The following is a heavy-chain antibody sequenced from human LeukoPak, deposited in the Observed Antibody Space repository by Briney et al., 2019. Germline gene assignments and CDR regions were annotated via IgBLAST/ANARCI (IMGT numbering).Heavy chain of an antibody. CDR2: INHSGST. CDR3: ARRTYYDFWSGYPYGYFDY. D-gene: IGHD3-3*01. CDR1: GGSFSGYY. V-gene: IGHV4-34*01. Sequence: SETLSLTCAVYGGSFSGYYWSWIRQPPGKGLEWIGEINHSGSTNYNPSLKSRVTISEDTSKNQFSLKLSSVTAADTAVYYCARRTYYDFWSGYPYGYFDYWGQGTLVTVSS. J-gene: IGHJ4*02.